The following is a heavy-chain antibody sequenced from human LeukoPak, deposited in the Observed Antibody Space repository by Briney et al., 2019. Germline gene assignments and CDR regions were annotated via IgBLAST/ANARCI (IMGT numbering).Heavy chain of an antibody. CDR3: ARWARANNWFDP. CDR1: GYIFTNYD. Sequence: ASVKVSCKASGYIFTNYDISWVRQATGQGLEWMGWMNPNSGNTGYAQKFQGRVTMTRNTSISTAYMELSSVTAADTAVYYCARWARANNWFDPWAREPWSPSPQ. J-gene: IGHJ5*02. CDR2: MNPNSGNT. D-gene: IGHD1-26*01. V-gene: IGHV1-8*01.